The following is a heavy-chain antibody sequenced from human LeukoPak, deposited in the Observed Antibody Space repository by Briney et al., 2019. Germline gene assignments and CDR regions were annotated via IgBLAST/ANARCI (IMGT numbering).Heavy chain of an antibody. CDR1: GGSISSYY. CDR2: IYYSGST. J-gene: IGHJ6*02. D-gene: IGHD3-22*01. V-gene: IGHV4-59*01. CDR3: ARDLHYYDSSGHRYYYYYNMDV. Sequence: PSETLSLTCTVSGGSISSYYWSWIRQPPGKGLEWIGYIYYSGSTNYNPSLKSRVTISVDTSKNQFSLKLSSVTAADTAVYYCARDLHYYDSSGHRYYYYYNMDVWGQGTTVTVSS.